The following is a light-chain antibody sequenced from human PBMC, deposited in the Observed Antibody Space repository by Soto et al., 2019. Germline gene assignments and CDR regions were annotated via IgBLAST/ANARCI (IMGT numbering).Light chain of an antibody. Sequence: NFMLTQPHSVSESPGKTVTISCTGNNGSITSNCVQWYQQRPGSAPTTVICEDNQRPSGVPDRFSGSIDSSSNSASLTISGLKTEDEADYCCQSYDSSIVLFGGGTKVTVL. CDR3: QSYDSSIVL. J-gene: IGLJ2*01. V-gene: IGLV6-57*02. CDR2: EDN. CDR1: NGSITSNC.